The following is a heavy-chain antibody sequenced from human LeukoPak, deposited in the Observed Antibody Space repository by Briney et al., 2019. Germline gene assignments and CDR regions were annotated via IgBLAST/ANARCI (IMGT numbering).Heavy chain of an antibody. D-gene: IGHD6-19*01. CDR1: GFTFSGSA. CDR2: ISYSGANS. J-gene: IGHJ4*02. CDR3: ARAPEWLIFDY. V-gene: IGHV3-23*01. Sequence: PGGSLRLSCAASGFTFSGSAMSWVRQAPGEGLEWVSLISYSGANSYYTDSVRGRFTISRDNSKDTLFLQMNSLRAEDTAVYYCARAPEWLIFDYWGQGTLVTVSS.